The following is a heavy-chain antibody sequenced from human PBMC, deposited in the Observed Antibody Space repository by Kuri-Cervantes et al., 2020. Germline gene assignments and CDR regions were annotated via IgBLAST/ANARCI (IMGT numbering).Heavy chain of an antibody. J-gene: IGHJ3*02. CDR3: ARGHSFEAFDI. CDR1: GYTFSTYW. CDR2: IYPYDSDT. Sequence: GGSLRLSCMGSGYTFSTYWIGWVRQMPGKGLEWMGIIYPYDSDTTYSPSFQGQVTISADKSISTAYLQWSSLKASDTAMYYCARGHSFEAFDIWGQGTMVTVSS. D-gene: IGHD2-21*01. V-gene: IGHV5-51*01.